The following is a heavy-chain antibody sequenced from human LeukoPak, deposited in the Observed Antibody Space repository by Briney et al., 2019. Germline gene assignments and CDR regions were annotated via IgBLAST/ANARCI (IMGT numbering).Heavy chain of an antibody. V-gene: IGHV3-23*01. CDR3: AKGTMIVVLGGY. CDR2: ISASGGST. Sequence: GGSLRLSCAASEFTFSSYAMQWVRQAPGKGLEWVSGISASGGSTWYADSVQGRFTISRDNSKNTLYLQMNSLRAEDTAVYYCAKGTMIVVLGGYWGQGTLVTVSS. CDR1: EFTFSSYA. D-gene: IGHD3-22*01. J-gene: IGHJ4*02.